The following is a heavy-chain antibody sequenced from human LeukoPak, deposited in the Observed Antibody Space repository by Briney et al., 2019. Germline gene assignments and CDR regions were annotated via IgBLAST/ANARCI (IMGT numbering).Heavy chain of an antibody. V-gene: IGHV4-61*02. CDR1: GDSISSGDYY. J-gene: IGHJ1*01. CDR2: IYTRGST. D-gene: IGHD3-22*01. CDR3: ARDPVNDSSGYYGY. Sequence: SETLSLTCTVSGDSISSGDYYWSWIRQPAGKGLELVGRIYTRGSTNYHPSLKSRVTISVDTYKNQFYLKLSSVTAADTAVYSCARDPVNDSSGYYGYWGQGTLVPVSS.